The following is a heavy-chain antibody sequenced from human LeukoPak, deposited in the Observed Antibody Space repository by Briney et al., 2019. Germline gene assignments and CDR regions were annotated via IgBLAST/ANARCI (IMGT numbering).Heavy chain of an antibody. CDR1: GGSISSYY. CDR3: ARAGGYSYGFNY. J-gene: IGHJ4*02. CDR2: IYYSGST. V-gene: IGHV4-59*01. D-gene: IGHD5-18*01. Sequence: SETLSLTXTVSGGSISSYYWSWIRQPAGKGVEWIGYIYYSGSTNYNPSLKSRVTISVDTSKNQFSLKLSSVTAADTAVYYCARAGGYSYGFNYWGQGTLVTVSS.